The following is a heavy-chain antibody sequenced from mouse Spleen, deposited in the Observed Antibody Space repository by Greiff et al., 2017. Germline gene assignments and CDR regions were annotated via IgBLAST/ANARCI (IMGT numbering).Heavy chain of an antibody. Sequence: VQLQQPGAELVKPGASVKLSCKASGYTFTSYWMQWVKQRPGQGLEWIGEIDPSDSYTNYNQKFKGKATLTVDTSSSTAYMQLSSLTSEDSAVYYCAREGVYWGQGTLVTVSA. CDR1: GYTFTSYW. CDR3: AREGVY. J-gene: IGHJ3*01. CDR2: IDPSDSYT. V-gene: IGHV1-50*01.